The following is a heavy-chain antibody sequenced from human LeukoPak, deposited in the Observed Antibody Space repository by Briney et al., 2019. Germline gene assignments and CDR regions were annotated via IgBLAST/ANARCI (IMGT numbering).Heavy chain of an antibody. D-gene: IGHD3-9*01. CDR3: ARGDDILIAYYYYYGMDV. CDR1: GFTFSSYW. Sequence: GGSLRLSCAASGFTFSSYWMHWVRQAPGKGLVWVSRINSDGSSTSYADSVKGRFTISRDNAKNTLYLQMDSLRAEDTAVYYCARGDDILIAYYYYYGMDVWGKGTTVTVSS. V-gene: IGHV3-74*01. CDR2: INSDGSST. J-gene: IGHJ6*04.